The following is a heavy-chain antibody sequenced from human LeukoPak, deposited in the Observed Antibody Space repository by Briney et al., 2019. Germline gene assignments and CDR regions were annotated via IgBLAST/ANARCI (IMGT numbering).Heavy chain of an antibody. J-gene: IGHJ4*02. V-gene: IGHV3-23*01. CDR2: VSGSGGST. D-gene: IGHD3-22*01. Sequence: GGSLRLSCAASGFTFSDYYMSWIRQAPGKGLEWVSAVSGSGGSTYYADSVKGRFTISRDNSKNTLYLQMNSLRAEDTAVYYCAKVDTMIVVVGFDYWGQGTLVTVSS. CDR1: GFTFSDYY. CDR3: AKVDTMIVVVGFDY.